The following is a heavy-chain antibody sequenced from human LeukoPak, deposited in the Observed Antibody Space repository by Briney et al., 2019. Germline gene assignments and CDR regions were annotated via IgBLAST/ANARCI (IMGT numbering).Heavy chain of an antibody. CDR2: INTNTGNP. Sequence: ASVKVSCKASGYTFTSYAMNWVRQAPGQGLEWMGWINTNTGNPTYAQGFTGRFVFSLDTSVSTAYLQISSLMAEDTAVYYCARNGYTAMVEGLDYWGQGTLVTVSS. CDR3: ARNGYTAMVEGLDY. J-gene: IGHJ4*02. CDR1: GYTFTSYA. D-gene: IGHD5-18*01. V-gene: IGHV7-4-1*02.